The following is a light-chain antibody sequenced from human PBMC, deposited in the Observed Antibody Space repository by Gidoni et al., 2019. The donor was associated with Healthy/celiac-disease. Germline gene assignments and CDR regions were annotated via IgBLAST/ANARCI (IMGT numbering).Light chain of an antibody. CDR2: DAS. CDR1: PSVSTY. CDR3: QQYNKWPRT. V-gene: IGKV3-15*01. Sequence: EIVMTQSPATLSVSPGERATLSCRASPSVSTYLAWYQQKPGQAPRLLIHDASTRATGIPARFSGSGSGTEFTLTISSLQSEDFAVFYCQQYNKWPRTFGQGTKVEIK. J-gene: IGKJ1*01.